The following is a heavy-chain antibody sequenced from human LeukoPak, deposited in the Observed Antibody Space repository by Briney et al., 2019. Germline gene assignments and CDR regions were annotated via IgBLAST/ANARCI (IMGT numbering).Heavy chain of an antibody. J-gene: IGHJ4*02. CDR1: GFTFDDYA. Sequence: GGSLRLSCAASGFTFDDYAMHWVRQAPGKGLEWVSLISGDGGSTYYADSVKGRFTISRDNSKNSLYLQMNSLRTEDTALYYCAKGFSRGYSYGYVDYWGQGTLVTVSS. CDR2: ISGDGGST. D-gene: IGHD5-18*01. CDR3: AKGFSRGYSYGYVDY. V-gene: IGHV3-43*02.